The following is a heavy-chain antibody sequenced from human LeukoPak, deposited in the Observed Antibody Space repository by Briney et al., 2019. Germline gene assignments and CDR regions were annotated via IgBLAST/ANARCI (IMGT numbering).Heavy chain of an antibody. CDR2: ISKDGNDK. D-gene: IGHD5-24*01. J-gene: IGHJ4*02. V-gene: IGHV3-30*04. Sequence: GGSLRLSCAASGFTFRTYAMHWVRQPPGKGLEWVAVISKDGNDKYYADSVKGRCTISRDNSRNTLYLQVNSLRAEDTAIYYCTRVGYIDEGIDYWGQGTLVTVSS. CDR3: TRVGYIDEGIDY. CDR1: GFTFRTYA.